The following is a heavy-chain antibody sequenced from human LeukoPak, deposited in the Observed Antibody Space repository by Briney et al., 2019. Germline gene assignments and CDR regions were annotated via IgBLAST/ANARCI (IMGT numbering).Heavy chain of an antibody. Sequence: GGSLRLSCAASGFTVSSNYMSWVRQAPGKGLEWVSVIYSGGSTYYADSVKGRFTISRDNSKNTLYLQMNSLKTEDTAVYYCTTAVNYWGQGTLVTVSS. CDR1: GFTVSSNY. V-gene: IGHV3-66*01. CDR3: TTAVNY. J-gene: IGHJ4*02. CDR2: IYSGGST.